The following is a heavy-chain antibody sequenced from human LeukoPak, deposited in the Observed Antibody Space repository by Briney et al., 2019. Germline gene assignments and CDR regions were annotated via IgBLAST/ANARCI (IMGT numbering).Heavy chain of an antibody. CDR1: GFTFNSYG. J-gene: IGHJ4*02. Sequence: GGSLRLSCAASGFTFNSYGMHWVRQAPGKGLEWVAFIRYDGSNKYYADSVKGRFTISRDNSKNTLYLQMNSLRAEDTAVYYCAKDYGGVLRFLEWTPGRGQGTLVTVSS. D-gene: IGHD3-3*01. CDR3: AKDYGGVLRFLEWTPG. V-gene: IGHV3-30*02. CDR2: IRYDGSNK.